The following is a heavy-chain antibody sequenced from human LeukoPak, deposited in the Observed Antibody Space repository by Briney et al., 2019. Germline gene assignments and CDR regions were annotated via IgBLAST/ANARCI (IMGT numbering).Heavy chain of an antibody. CDR2: IYYVGST. D-gene: IGHD4-17*01. CDR1: GGSISSNY. V-gene: IGHV4-59*08. CDR3: ARGGNYGDYDGYFDY. Sequence: PSETLSLTCTVSGGSISSNYWSWIRQSPGKGLEWIGYIYYVGSTNYKPSLKPRVTISLDTSKNHFSLKLSSVTAADTAVYYCARGGNYGDYDGYFDYWGQGTLVTVSS. J-gene: IGHJ4*02.